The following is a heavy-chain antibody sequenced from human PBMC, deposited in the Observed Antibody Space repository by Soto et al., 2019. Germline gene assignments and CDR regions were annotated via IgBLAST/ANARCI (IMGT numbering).Heavy chain of an antibody. CDR1: GFTFSNYD. D-gene: IGHD3-3*01. CDR3: ARGGYYDFWSGYKPQNYFDY. J-gene: IGHJ4*02. Sequence: PGGSLRLSCAASGFTFSNYDMHWVRQAPGRGLEWVAVISYDGSNKYYADSVKGRFTISRDNSKNTLYLQMNSLRAEDTAVYYCARGGYYDFWSGYKPQNYFDYWGQGTLVTVSS. CDR2: ISYDGSNK. V-gene: IGHV3-30-3*01.